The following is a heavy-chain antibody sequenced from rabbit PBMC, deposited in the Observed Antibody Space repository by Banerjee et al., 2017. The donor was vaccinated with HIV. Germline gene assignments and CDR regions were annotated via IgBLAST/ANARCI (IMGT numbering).Heavy chain of an antibody. V-gene: IGHV1S45*01. J-gene: IGHJ4*01. D-gene: IGHD4-1*01. CDR2: INTSRGNT. CDR3: ARDLAGAIGWNFNL. CDR1: GFSLSNKYV. Sequence: QEQLEESGGDLVKPEGSLTLTCTASGFSLSNKYVMCWVRRAPGKGLEWIACINTSRGNTVYATWAKDRFTISKASWTTVTLQMTSLTAADTATYFCARDLAGAIGWNFNLWGPGTLVTVS.